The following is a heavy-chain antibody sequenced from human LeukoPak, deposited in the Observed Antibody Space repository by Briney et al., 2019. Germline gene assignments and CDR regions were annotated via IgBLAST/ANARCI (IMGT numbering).Heavy chain of an antibody. D-gene: IGHD3-3*01. CDR2: INHSGST. V-gene: IGHV4-34*01. Sequence: PSETLSLTCAVYGGSFSGYYWSWIRQPPGKGLEWIGEINHSGSTNYNPSLKSRVTISVDTSKNQFSLKLSSVAAADTAVYYCARVRRDFWSGYHVDYWGQGTLVTVSS. CDR3: ARVRRDFWSGYHVDY. J-gene: IGHJ4*02. CDR1: GGSFSGYY.